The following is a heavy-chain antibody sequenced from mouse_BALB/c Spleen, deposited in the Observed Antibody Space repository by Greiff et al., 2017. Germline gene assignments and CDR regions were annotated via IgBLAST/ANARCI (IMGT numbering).Heavy chain of an antibody. CDR3: ARPYGSSYLYAMDY. CDR2: ISSGGSYT. Sequence: EVQRVESGGDLVKPGGSLKLSCAASGFTFSSYGMSWVRQTPDKRLEWVATISSGGSYTYYPDSVKGRFTISRDNAKNTLYLQMSSLKSEDTAMYYCARPYGSSYLYAMDYWGQGTSVTVSS. CDR1: GFTFSSYG. V-gene: IGHV5-6*01. J-gene: IGHJ4*01. D-gene: IGHD1-1*01.